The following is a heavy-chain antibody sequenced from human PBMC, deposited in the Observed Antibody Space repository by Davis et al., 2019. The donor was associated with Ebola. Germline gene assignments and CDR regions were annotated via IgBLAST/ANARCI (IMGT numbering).Heavy chain of an antibody. CDR1: GYTFTSYA. D-gene: IGHD3-10*01. Sequence: ASVKVSCKASGYTFTSYAMHWVRQAPGQRLEWMGWINAGNGNTKYSQKFQGWVTMTRDTSISTAYMELSRLRSDDTAVYYCATAMVRGYYYGMDVWGQGTTVTVSS. V-gene: IGHV1-3*01. CDR2: INAGNGNT. CDR3: ATAMVRGYYYGMDV. J-gene: IGHJ6*02.